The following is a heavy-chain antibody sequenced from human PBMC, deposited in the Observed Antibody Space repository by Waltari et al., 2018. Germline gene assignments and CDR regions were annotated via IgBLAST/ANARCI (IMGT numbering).Heavy chain of an antibody. CDR3: ARGPATADFDY. CDR2: INPNSGDT. J-gene: IGHJ4*02. Sequence: QVQLVQSGAEMKKPGASVKVSCKASGYTVTGYFMHWMRQAPGQGLEWMGWINPNSGDTKYAQKFQGRVTMTRDTSISTAYMELSRLTSDDTAVYYCARGPATADFDYWGQGTLVTVSS. D-gene: IGHD2-2*01. CDR1: GYTVTGYF. V-gene: IGHV1-2*02.